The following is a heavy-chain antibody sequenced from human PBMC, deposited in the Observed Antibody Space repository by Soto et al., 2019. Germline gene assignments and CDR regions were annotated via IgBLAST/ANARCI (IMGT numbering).Heavy chain of an antibody. J-gene: IGHJ4*02. CDR2: ISYGGNTE. Sequence: QVQVVESGGGVVQPGGSLRLSCAASGFTFSTSAMHWVRQAPGKGLGWMSAISYGGNTEYYADSVKGRFTVSRDISESTLYLQMNGLRTEDTAVYYCVREEFEDGRGHFGCWGQGTLVSVSS. CDR3: VREEFEDGRGHFGC. D-gene: IGHD3-22*01. V-gene: IGHV3-30-3*01. CDR1: GFTFSTSA.